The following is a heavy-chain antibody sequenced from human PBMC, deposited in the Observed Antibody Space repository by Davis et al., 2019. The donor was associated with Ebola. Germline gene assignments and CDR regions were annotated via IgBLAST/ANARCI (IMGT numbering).Heavy chain of an antibody. CDR2: ISAYNGNT. CDR3: ARDIVTAAIAVAGTAGWFDP. V-gene: IGHV1-18*04. Sequence: ASVKVSCKASGYTFTSYGISWVRQAPGQGLEWMGWISAYNGNTNYAQKLQGRVTMTTDTSTSTAYMELRSLRSDDTAVYYCARDIVTAAIAVAGTAGWFDPWGQGTLVTVSS. CDR1: GYTFTSYG. D-gene: IGHD6-19*01. J-gene: IGHJ5*02.